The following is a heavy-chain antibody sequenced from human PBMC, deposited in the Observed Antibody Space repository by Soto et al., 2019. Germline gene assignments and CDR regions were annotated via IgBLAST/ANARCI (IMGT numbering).Heavy chain of an antibody. Sequence: PGGSLRLSCAASGFTFSSYAMHWVRQAPGKGLEWVAVVSYDGSQKYYAESVKGRFTISRDNPRNTLYLQMDSLRVEDTALYYCARAPAIVGPTFQHWGQGTPVTVSS. CDR2: VSYDGSQK. CDR3: ARAPAIVGPTFQH. CDR1: GFTFSSYA. J-gene: IGHJ1*01. D-gene: IGHD1-26*01. V-gene: IGHV3-30-3*01.